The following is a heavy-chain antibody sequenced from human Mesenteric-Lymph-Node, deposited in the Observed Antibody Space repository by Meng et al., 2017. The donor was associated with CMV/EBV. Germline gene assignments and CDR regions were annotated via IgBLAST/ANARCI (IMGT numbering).Heavy chain of an antibody. J-gene: IGHJ4*02. CDR2: ISYDGNYK. V-gene: IGHV3-30-3*01. Sequence: GESLKISCAASGFTFNNYAMHWVRQAPGKGLEWVAVISYDGNYKYYADSVRGRFTISRDNSKNTLYVQMNSLRVEDTAVYYCTRDPRYGVWFGDWGQGTLVTVSS. CDR3: TRDPRYGVWFGD. CDR1: GFTFNNYA. D-gene: IGHD3-10*01.